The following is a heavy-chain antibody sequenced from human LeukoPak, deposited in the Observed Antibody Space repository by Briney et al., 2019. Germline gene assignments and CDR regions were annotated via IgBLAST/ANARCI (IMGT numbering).Heavy chain of an antibody. D-gene: IGHD1-20*01. CDR1: GYTFTGHY. V-gene: IGHV1-2*02. CDR2: INPNSGGT. J-gene: IGHJ6*03. Sequence: GASVKVSCKASGYTFTGHYMHWVRQAPGQGLEWMGWINPNSGGTNYAQKFQGRVTMTRDTSISTAYMELSRLRSDDTAVYYCAREMPDNWNDEVYYYYYYMDVWGKGTTVTISS. CDR3: AREMPDNWNDEVYYYYYYMDV.